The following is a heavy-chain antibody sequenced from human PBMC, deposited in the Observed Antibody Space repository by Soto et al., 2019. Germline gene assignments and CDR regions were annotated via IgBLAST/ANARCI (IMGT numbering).Heavy chain of an antibody. J-gene: IGHJ4*02. CDR3: AIDPRGYSYGRFDY. CDR2: IIPIFGTA. Sequence: QVQLVQSGAEVKKPGSSVKVSCKASGGTFSSYAITWVRQAPGQGLEWMGGIIPIFGTANYAQKFQGRVTITADKSTSIADMELSSLRSEDTAVYYCAIDPRGYSYGRFDYWGQGTLVTVSS. CDR1: GGTFSSYA. V-gene: IGHV1-69*06. D-gene: IGHD5-18*01.